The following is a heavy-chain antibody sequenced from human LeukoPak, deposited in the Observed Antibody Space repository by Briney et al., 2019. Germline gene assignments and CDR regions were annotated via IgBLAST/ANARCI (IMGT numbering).Heavy chain of an antibody. V-gene: IGHV4-59*01. J-gene: IGHJ3*02. CDR2: VYYSGST. Sequence: SETLSLTCTVSADSISSYYWSWIRQPPGKGLEWIGDVYYSGSTNYNPSLKSRVTISVDTSKNQFSLRLSSVTAADTAVYFCARNYYNILTGYYADVFDIWGQGTMVTVSS. CDR3: ARNYYNILTGYYADVFDI. CDR1: ADSISSYY. D-gene: IGHD3-9*01.